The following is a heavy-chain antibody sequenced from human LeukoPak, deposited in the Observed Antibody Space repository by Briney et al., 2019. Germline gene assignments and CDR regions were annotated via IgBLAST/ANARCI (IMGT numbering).Heavy chain of an antibody. D-gene: IGHD6-13*01. CDR2: IDWDDDK. CDR1: GFSLSTSGMC. Sequence: SGPTLVNPTQTLTLTCTFSGFSLSTSGMCVSWIRQPPGKALEWLARIDWDDDKYYSTSQKTRLTISKDTSKNQAVLTMTNMDPLDTATYYCARVNIAAAGSLDPWGQGTLVTVSS. V-gene: IGHV2-70*11. CDR3: ARVNIAAAGSLDP. J-gene: IGHJ5*02.